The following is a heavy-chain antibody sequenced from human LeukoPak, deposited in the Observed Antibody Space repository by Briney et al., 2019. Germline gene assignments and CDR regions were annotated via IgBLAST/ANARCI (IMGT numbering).Heavy chain of an antibody. CDR1: GFTFSTYT. V-gene: IGHV3-21*01. D-gene: IGHD3-22*01. CDR2: ITSSSSFT. CDR3: ARPVGSYYGDL. J-gene: IGHJ5*02. Sequence: GGTLRLSCAASGFTFSTYTMSWVRQAPGKGLDWVASITSSSSFTYYADSVKGRFTISRDNAKNSRYLQMNSLTVEDTAVYYCARPVGSYYGDLWGQGTLVTVSS.